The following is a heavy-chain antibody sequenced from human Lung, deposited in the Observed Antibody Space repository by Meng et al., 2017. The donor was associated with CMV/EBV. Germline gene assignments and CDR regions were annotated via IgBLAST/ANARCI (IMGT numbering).Heavy chain of an antibody. D-gene: IGHD1-7*01. CDR1: YTFCCYG. Sequence: YTFCCYGISWVRQAPGQALEWMGGCIAYNGNTNDAQRLQGRVTMTTDTTTSTSYMELRSLRSDDTAVYYCARDFKTGTTDVHWYFDLWGRGTLVTVSS. CDR2: CIAYNGNT. V-gene: IGHV1-18*01. J-gene: IGHJ2*01. CDR3: ARDFKTGTTDVHWYFDL.